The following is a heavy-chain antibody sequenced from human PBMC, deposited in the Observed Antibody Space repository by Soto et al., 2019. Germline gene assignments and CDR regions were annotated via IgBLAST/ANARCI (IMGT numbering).Heavy chain of an antibody. Sequence: EVQLVESGGGVVRPGGSLRLSCAASGFTFDDHGMSWVRQVPGKGLEWVSGLNWNGASTGYADSVKGRFTISRDNAKNSLYLQMNSLRAEDTALYYCARGVSSGWTNYDFWGQGTLVTVSS. CDR1: GFTFDDHG. CDR2: LNWNGAST. CDR3: ARGVSSGWTNYDF. J-gene: IGHJ4*02. V-gene: IGHV3-20*04. D-gene: IGHD6-19*01.